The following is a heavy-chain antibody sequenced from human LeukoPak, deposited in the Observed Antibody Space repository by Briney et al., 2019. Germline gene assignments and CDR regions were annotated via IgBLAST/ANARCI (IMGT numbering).Heavy chain of an antibody. CDR2: IRYDGSNK. Sequence: SGGSLRLSCAGSGFIFSNYEMNWVRQAPGKGLEWVAFIRYDGSNKYYADSVKGRFTISRDNSKNTLYLQMNSLRAEDTAVYYCAKVSRSGSYYNYYYYYMDVWGKGTTVTVSS. V-gene: IGHV3-30*02. CDR3: AKVSRSGSYYNYYYYYMDV. CDR1: GFIFSNYE. D-gene: IGHD1-26*01. J-gene: IGHJ6*03.